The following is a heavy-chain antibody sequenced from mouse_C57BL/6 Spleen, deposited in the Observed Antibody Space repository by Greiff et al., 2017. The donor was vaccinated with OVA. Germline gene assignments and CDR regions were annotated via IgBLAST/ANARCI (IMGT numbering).Heavy chain of an antibody. CDR2: ISYSGST. CDR3: ARKNLLGAMDY. V-gene: IGHV3-1*01. CDR1: GYSITSGYD. D-gene: IGHD5-1-1*01. J-gene: IGHJ4*01. Sequence: VQLKESGPGMVKPSQSLSLTCTVTGYSITSGYDWHWIRHFPGNKLEWMGYISYSGSTNYNPSLKSRISITHDTSKNHFFLKLNSVTTEDTATYYCARKNLLGAMDYWGQGTSVTVSS.